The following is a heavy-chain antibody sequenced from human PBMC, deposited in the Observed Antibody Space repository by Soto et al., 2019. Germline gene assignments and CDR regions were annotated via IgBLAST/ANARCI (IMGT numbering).Heavy chain of an antibody. D-gene: IGHD3-22*01. J-gene: IGHJ4*02. V-gene: IGHV4-34*01. CDR1: GGSFSGYY. CDR2: INHSGST. CDR3: ARTTYYYDSSGYITGKSPDY. Sequence: SETLSLTCAVYGGSFSGYYWSWIRQPPGKGLEWIGEINHSGSTNYNPSLKSRVTISVDTSKNQFSLKLSSVTAADTAVYYCARTTYYYDSSGYITGKSPDYWGQGTLVIVAS.